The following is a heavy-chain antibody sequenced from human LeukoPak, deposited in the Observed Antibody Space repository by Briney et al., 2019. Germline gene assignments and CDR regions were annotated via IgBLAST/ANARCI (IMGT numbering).Heavy chain of an antibody. Sequence: GGSLRLSFAASGITFSSYEMNWVRQAPGKGLEWGSYISSSCSTIYYADSVKGRFTISRDNAKNSLYLQMNSLRAEDTAVYYCARSIIHWFDPWGQGTLVTDSS. CDR3: ARSIIHWFDP. V-gene: IGHV3-48*03. J-gene: IGHJ5*02. CDR1: GITFSSYE. CDR2: ISSSCSTI.